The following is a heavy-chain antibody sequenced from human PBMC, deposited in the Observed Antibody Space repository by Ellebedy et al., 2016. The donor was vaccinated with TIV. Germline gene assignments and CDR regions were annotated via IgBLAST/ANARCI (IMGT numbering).Heavy chain of an antibody. Sequence: SETLSLTXAVYGGSFSGYYWSWIRQPPGKGLEWIGEINHSGSTNYNPSLKSRVTISVDTSKNQFSLKLSSVTAADTAVYYCARGTAPYYYDSSGYYEDYWGQGTLVTVSS. CDR3: ARGTAPYYYDSSGYYEDY. CDR1: GGSFSGYY. D-gene: IGHD3-22*01. CDR2: INHSGST. J-gene: IGHJ4*02. V-gene: IGHV4-34*01.